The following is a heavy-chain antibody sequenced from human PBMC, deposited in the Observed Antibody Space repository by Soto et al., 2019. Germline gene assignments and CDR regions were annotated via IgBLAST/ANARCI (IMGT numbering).Heavy chain of an antibody. CDR2: TIPLFGTP. CDR1: GGTFSNYA. CDR3: ARGGTTMMRVVPTSHPIYGLDV. J-gene: IGHJ6*02. D-gene: IGHD3-10*01. Sequence: SVKVSCKASGGTFSNYAISWVRQAPGQWLEWMGGTIPLFGTPTYARKFQGRVVISADKSTGTAYVELSSLRFEDTAVYYCARGGTTMMRVVPTSHPIYGLDVWGQGTTVTV. V-gene: IGHV1-69*06.